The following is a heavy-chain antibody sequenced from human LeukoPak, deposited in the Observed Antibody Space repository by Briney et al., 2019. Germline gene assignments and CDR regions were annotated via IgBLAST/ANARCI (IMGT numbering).Heavy chain of an antibody. V-gene: IGHV1-24*01. CDR3: ASSLGIAATKIYYYYGMDV. D-gene: IGHD6-13*01. CDR1: GYTLTELS. J-gene: IGHJ6*02. Sequence: ASVKVSCKVSGYTLTELSMHWVRQAPGKGLEWMGGFDPEDGETIYAQKFQGRVTMTEDTSTDTAYMELNSLRAEDTAVYYCASSLGIAATKIYYYYGMDVWGQGTTVTVSS. CDR2: FDPEDGET.